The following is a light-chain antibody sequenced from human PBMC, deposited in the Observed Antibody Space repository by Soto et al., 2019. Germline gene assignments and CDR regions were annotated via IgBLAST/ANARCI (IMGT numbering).Light chain of an antibody. J-gene: IGKJ4*01. CDR3: QQYYDWPLT. CDR1: QTVADS. V-gene: IGKV3-15*01. Sequence: VLTQSPATLSVSPGERATLSCRASQTVADSLVWYQQKPGQPPRPLIKGASTRATGIPATFSGSGSGTEFTLTISSLQSEDFAVYYCQQYYDWPLTFGGGTKVDI. CDR2: GAS.